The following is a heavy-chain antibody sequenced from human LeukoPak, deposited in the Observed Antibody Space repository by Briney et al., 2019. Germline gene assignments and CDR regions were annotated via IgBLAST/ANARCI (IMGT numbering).Heavy chain of an antibody. D-gene: IGHD7-27*01. J-gene: IGHJ4*02. CDR2: INCDSGGT. V-gene: IGHV1-2*02. CDR3: ARGYRTGDMTIFAY. Sequence: ASVTVSFTTSAYIFNVCYIQLVRHAPGPGRGWMGLINCDSGGTDYSHRFQGRVTMTRDRSITTVYMELSKLSFDDTAVYYCARGYRTGDMTIFAYWGQGTLVTVSS. CDR1: AYIFNVCY.